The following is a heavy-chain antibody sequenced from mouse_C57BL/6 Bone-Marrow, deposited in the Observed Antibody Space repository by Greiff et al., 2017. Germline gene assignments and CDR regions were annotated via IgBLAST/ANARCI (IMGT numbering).Heavy chain of an antibody. V-gene: IGHV1-50*01. J-gene: IGHJ1*03. Sequence: QVQLQQPGAELVKPGASVKLSCKASGYTFTSYWMQWVKQRPGQGLEWIGEIDPSDSSTNYNQKFKGKATLPVDTSSRTAYMQLSSLTSEDSAVYYCARGRTVVARWYFDVWGTGTTVTVSS. CDR2: IDPSDSST. D-gene: IGHD1-1*01. CDR1: GYTFTSYW. CDR3: ARGRTVVARWYFDV.